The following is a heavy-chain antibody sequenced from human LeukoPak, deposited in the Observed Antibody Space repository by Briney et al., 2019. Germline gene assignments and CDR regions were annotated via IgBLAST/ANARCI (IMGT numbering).Heavy chain of an antibody. D-gene: IGHD3-10*01. CDR3: AREGGSGSYMDYYFDY. J-gene: IGHJ4*02. CDR2: IIPIFGTA. Sequence: SVKVSCKASGGTFSSYAISWVRQAPGQGLEWMGGIIPIFGTANYAQKFQGRVTITADESTSTAYMELSSLRSEDAAVYYCAREGGSGSYMDYYFDYWGQGTLVTVSS. CDR1: GGTFSSYA. V-gene: IGHV1-69*13.